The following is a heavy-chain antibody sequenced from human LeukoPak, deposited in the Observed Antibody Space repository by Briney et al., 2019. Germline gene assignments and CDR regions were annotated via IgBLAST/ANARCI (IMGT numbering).Heavy chain of an antibody. D-gene: IGHD2-2*01. Sequence: KTGGSLRLSCVASGFTFSSYAMNWVRQAPGKGLEWVSSISSSSSVIFYADSVKGRFTIFRDNAKNSLYLQMDSLRAKDTAVYYCATRYCSSSSCYAFDYWGQGTLVTVSS. J-gene: IGHJ4*02. CDR3: ATRYCSSSSCYAFDY. CDR2: ISSSSSVI. CDR1: GFTFSSYA. V-gene: IGHV3-21*01.